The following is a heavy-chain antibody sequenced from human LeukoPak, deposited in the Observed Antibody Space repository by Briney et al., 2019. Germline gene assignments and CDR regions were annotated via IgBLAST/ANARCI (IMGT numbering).Heavy chain of an antibody. CDR2: ISSSSSYI. CDR3: ARATPAGYYFDY. Sequence: PGGSLRLSCAASGFTFSSYSMNWVRQAPGKGLEWVSSISSSSSYIYYADSVKGRFTISRDNAKNSLYLQMNSLRAEDTAVYYCARATPAGYYFDYWGQGTLVTVSS. CDR1: GFTFSSYS. J-gene: IGHJ4*02. D-gene: IGHD6-25*01. V-gene: IGHV3-21*01.